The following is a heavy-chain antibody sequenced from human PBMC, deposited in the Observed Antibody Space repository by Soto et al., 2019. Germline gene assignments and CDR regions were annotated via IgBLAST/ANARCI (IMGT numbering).Heavy chain of an antibody. V-gene: IGHV3-13*01. Sequence: GGSLRLSCAASGFTFSTYDMHWVRQVTGKGLEWVSAINTAGNTYYVGSVKGRFTISREDDKNSLYLQMNSLRVEDTAVYYCARVATRLRSQNYYYAMDVWGQGTTVTVSS. CDR1: GFTFSTYD. CDR3: ARVATRLRSQNYYYAMDV. J-gene: IGHJ6*02. D-gene: IGHD5-12*01. CDR2: INTAGNT.